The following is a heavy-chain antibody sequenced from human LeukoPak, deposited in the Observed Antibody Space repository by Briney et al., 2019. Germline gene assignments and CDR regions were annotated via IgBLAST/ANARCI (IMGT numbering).Heavy chain of an antibody. Sequence: PGGSLRLSCAASGFTFNNYWMSWVRQAPGKGLEWLANIKEDGSRKYYVDSVKCRFTISRDDAKNSLYLEIDSLRAEDTAVYYCARTIYYYESTSYFSDAFDVWGQGTMVTVSS. V-gene: IGHV3-7*01. CDR1: GFTFNNYW. D-gene: IGHD3-22*01. CDR3: ARTIYYYESTSYFSDAFDV. J-gene: IGHJ3*01. CDR2: IKEDGSRK.